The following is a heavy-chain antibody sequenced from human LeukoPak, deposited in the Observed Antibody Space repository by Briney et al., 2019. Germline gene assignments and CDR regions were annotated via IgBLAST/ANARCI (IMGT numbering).Heavy chain of an antibody. D-gene: IGHD4-11*01. J-gene: IGHJ6*03. Sequence: PSETLSLTCTVSGGSVTSYYWSWIRQPPGKGLEWIGYIYYTGSTNYNPSLKSRVTISVDTSKNQFSLKLSSVTAADTAVYYCASIRRSNNDYYYYMDVWGKGTTVTVSS. CDR1: GGSVTSYY. V-gene: IGHV4-59*02. CDR3: ASIRRSNNDYYYYMDV. CDR2: IYYTGST.